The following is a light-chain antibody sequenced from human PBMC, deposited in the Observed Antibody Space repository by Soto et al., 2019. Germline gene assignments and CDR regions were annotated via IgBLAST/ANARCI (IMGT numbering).Light chain of an antibody. V-gene: IGKV3-20*01. CDR2: GAS. CDR3: QQYGSSRWT. J-gene: IGKJ1*01. Sequence: EIVLTQSPGTLSLPPGERATLSCRASQSVSSSYLAWYQQKPGQAPRLLIYGASSRATGIPDRFSGSGYGTDFTLTISRLEPEDFAVYYCQQYGSSRWTFGQGTKLAIK. CDR1: QSVSSSY.